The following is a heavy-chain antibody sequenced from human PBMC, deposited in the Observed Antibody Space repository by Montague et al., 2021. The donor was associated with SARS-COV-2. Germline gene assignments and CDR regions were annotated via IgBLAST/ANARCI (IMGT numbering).Heavy chain of an antibody. CDR1: GGSFRGYY. CDR2: INHSGST. J-gene: IGHJ6*03. Sequence: SETLSLTCAVYGGSFRGYYWSWIRQPPGKGLEWIGEINHSGSTNYNPSLKSRVPISVDTSKNQFSLKLSSVTAADTAVYYCARARQDVVVPALGIGAYYYYYYMDVWGKGTTVTVSS. CDR3: ARARQDVVVPALGIGAYYYYYYMDV. D-gene: IGHD2-2*01. V-gene: IGHV4-34*01.